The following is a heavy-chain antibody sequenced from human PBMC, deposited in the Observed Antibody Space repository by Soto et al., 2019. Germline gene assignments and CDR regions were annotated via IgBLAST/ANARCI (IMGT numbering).Heavy chain of an antibody. CDR1: GGTFSSYA. CDR2: IIPIFGTA. V-gene: IGHV1-69*06. J-gene: IGHJ4*02. Sequence: QVQLVQSGAEVKKPGSSVKVSCKASGGTFSSYAISWVRQAPGQGLEWMGGIIPIFGTANYAQKFQGRVTITADTSTSTAYMELSSLRSEDTAVSYCARRRTPLAYCGGDCYGHLDYWGQGTLVTVSS. CDR3: ARRRTPLAYCGGDCYGHLDY. D-gene: IGHD2-21*02.